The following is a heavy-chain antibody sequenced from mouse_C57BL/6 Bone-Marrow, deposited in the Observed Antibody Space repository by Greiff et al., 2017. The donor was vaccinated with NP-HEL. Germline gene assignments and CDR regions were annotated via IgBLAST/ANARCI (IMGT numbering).Heavy chain of an antibody. Sequence: VQLQQPGAELVKPGASVKLSCKASGYTFTSYWMQWVKQRPGQGLEWIGEIDPSDSYTNYNQKFKGKATLTVDTSSSTAYMQLSSLTSEDSAVYYCAGFYYGNYWGQGTTLTVSS. CDR2: IDPSDSYT. D-gene: IGHD2-1*01. V-gene: IGHV1-50*01. J-gene: IGHJ2*01. CDR1: GYTFTSYW. CDR3: AGFYYGNY.